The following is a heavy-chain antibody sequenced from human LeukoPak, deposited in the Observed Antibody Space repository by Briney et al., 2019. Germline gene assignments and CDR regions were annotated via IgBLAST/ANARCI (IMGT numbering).Heavy chain of an antibody. D-gene: IGHD1-26*01. CDR3: AKARGAATYYYYMDV. CDR2: IRYDGSNK. J-gene: IGHJ6*03. CDR1: GFSFSNYG. V-gene: IGHV3-30*02. Sequence: GGSLRLSCAVSGFSFSNYGMHWVRQAPGKGLEWVALIRYDGSNKYYADSVKGRFTISRDNSKNTLYLQMNTLRAEDTAVYYCAKARGAATYYYYMDVWGKGTTVTVYS.